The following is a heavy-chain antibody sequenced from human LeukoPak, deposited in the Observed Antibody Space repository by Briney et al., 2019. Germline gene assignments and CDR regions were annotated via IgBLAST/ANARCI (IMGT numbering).Heavy chain of an antibody. CDR3: AKDLGLWFGETLFDY. D-gene: IGHD3-10*01. J-gene: IGHJ4*02. V-gene: IGHV3-23*01. Sequence: GGSLRLSCAASGFTFSSYAMSWARQAPGKGLEWVSAISGSGGSTYYADSVKGRFTISRDNSKNTLYLQMNSLRAEDTAVYYCAKDLGLWFGETLFDYWGQGTLVTVSS. CDR1: GFTFSSYA. CDR2: ISGSGGST.